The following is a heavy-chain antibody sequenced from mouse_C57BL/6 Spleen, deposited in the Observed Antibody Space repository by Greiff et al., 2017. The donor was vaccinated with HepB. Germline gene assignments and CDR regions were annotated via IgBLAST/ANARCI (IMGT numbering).Heavy chain of an antibody. D-gene: IGHD2-2*01. Sequence: EVKLVESEGGLVQPGSSMKLSCTASGFTFSDYYMAWVRQVPEKGLEWVANINYDGSSTYYLDSLKSRFIISRDNAKNILYLQMSSLKSEDTATYYCARDGGTSTMVTTYFDYWGQGTTLTVSS. CDR3: ARDGGTSTMVTTYFDY. J-gene: IGHJ2*01. V-gene: IGHV5-16*01. CDR2: INYDGSST. CDR1: GFTFSDYY.